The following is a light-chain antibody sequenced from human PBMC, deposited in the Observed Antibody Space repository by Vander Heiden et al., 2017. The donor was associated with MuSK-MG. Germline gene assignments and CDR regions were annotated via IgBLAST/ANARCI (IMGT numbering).Light chain of an antibody. CDR3: YSYDNTTREWGG. J-gene: IGLJ2*01. V-gene: IGLV1-40*01. Sequence: VLTPAAAVSLNPEQSVTISCTGSSSNIGAGYDVHWYQQLPGTAPKLLIECNSNRPSGVPDRFSFFTYGAAASPDTTVTEAEDGAVEFCYSYDNTTREWGGFGGGTKLTVL. CDR1: SSNIGAGYD. CDR2: CNS.